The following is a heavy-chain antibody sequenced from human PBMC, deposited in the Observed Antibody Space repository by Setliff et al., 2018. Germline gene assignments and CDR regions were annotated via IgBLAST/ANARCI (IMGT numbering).Heavy chain of an antibody. Sequence: PSETLSLTCIVAGDSISNTGYYWGWIRQPPGKGLEWIGSIYYSGSTYYNPSLKSRVTISLDTPKNQFSLRLSSVTAADTAVYYCARTRYGLGGRPYWGQGTLVTVSS. CDR3: ARTRYGLGGRPY. J-gene: IGHJ4*02. D-gene: IGHD2-15*01. CDR1: GDSISNTGYY. CDR2: IYYSGST. V-gene: IGHV4-39*07.